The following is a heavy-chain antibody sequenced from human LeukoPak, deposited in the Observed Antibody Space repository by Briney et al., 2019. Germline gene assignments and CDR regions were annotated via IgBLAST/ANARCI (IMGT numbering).Heavy chain of an antibody. Sequence: GGSLRLSCAASGFTFSSYGMRWVRQAPGKGLEWVAVISYDGSNKYYADSVKGRFTISRDNSKNTLYLQMNSLRAEDTAVYYCAPGGDYTFFDYWGQGTLVTVSS. J-gene: IGHJ4*02. D-gene: IGHD4-17*01. CDR2: ISYDGSNK. CDR1: GFTFSSYG. V-gene: IGHV3-30*03. CDR3: APGGDYTFFDY.